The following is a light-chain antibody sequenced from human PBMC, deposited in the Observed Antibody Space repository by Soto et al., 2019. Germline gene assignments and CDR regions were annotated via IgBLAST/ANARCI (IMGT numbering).Light chain of an antibody. Sequence: QSALTQPASVSGSPGQSITISCTGTSSDVGGYNYVSWYQQHPGKAPKLMIYEVSNRPSGVSNRFSGSKSGNTASLTISGLQAEDEADYYCSSYTSSSPPGVVFGGGTKLTVL. CDR2: EVS. V-gene: IGLV2-14*01. CDR3: SSYTSSSPPGVV. J-gene: IGLJ2*01. CDR1: SSDVGGYNY.